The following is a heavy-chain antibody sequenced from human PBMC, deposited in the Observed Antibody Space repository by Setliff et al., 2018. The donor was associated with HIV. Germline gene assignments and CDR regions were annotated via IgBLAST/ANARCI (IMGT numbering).Heavy chain of an antibody. Sequence: SETLSLTCSVSGSSISSNYYWWAWIRQPPGKGLEYIGTIYHRGGTFNNPSLKSRVVMSVDTSKNQFSLKLTSVTAADTATYYCARDTGVNVAPDGRGYHTFDFWGRGTMVTVSS. J-gene: IGHJ3*01. V-gene: IGHV4-38-2*02. CDR2: IYHRGGT. CDR1: GSSISSNYY. D-gene: IGHD2-8*02. CDR3: ARDTGVNVAPDGRGYHTFDF.